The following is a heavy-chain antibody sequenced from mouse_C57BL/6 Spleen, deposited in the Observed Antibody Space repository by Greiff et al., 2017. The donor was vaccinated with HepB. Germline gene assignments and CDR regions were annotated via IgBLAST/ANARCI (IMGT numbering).Heavy chain of an antibody. CDR1: GYSITSGYY. V-gene: IGHV3-6*01. Sequence: VQLKESGPGLVKPSQSLSLTCSVTGYSITSGYYWNWIRQFPGNKLEWMGYISYDGSNNYNPSLKNRISITRDTSKNQFFLKLNSVTTEDTATYYCATLYYGSTYFDYWGQGTTLTVSS. CDR2: ISYDGSN. D-gene: IGHD1-1*01. CDR3: ATLYYGSTYFDY. J-gene: IGHJ2*01.